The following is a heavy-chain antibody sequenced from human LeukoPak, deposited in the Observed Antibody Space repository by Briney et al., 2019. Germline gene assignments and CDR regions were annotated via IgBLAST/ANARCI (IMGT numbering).Heavy chain of an antibody. D-gene: IGHD3-10*01. V-gene: IGHV3-30*04. CDR1: GFTFSTYA. Sequence: GGSLRLSCAASGFTFSTYAMHWVRQAPGKGLEWVALISYDGSNKNYADSVKGRFTISRDNSKSTLFLQMNSLRAEDTAVYYCASEGSGSYGAFDIWGQGTMVTVSS. J-gene: IGHJ3*02. CDR3: ASEGSGSYGAFDI. CDR2: ISYDGSNK.